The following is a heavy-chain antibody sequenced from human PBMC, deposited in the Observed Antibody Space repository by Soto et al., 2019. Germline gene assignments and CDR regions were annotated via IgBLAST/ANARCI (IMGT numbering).Heavy chain of an antibody. Sequence: ASVKVSCKASGYTFTSYGISWVRQAPGQGLEWMGWISAYNGNTNYAQKLQGRVTMTTDTSTRTAYMELRSLRSDDTAVYYCARDHPALAVADPQSYYYYYYGMDVWGQGTTVTVSS. CDR1: GYTFTSYG. V-gene: IGHV1-18*01. CDR3: ARDHPALAVADPQSYYYYYYGMDV. D-gene: IGHD6-19*01. CDR2: ISAYNGNT. J-gene: IGHJ6*02.